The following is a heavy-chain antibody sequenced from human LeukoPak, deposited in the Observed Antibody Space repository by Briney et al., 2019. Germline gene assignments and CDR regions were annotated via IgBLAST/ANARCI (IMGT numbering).Heavy chain of an antibody. J-gene: IGHJ3*02. V-gene: IGHV4-59*01. CDR3: ARKPGEGRYDAFDI. CDR2: IYYSGST. Sequence: SETLSLTCTVSGGSISSYYWSWIRQPPGKGLEWIGYIYYSGSTNYNPSLKSRVTISVDTSKNQSSLKLSSVTAADTAVYYCARKPGEGRYDAFDIWGQGTMVTVSS. CDR1: GGSISSYY. D-gene: IGHD3-16*01.